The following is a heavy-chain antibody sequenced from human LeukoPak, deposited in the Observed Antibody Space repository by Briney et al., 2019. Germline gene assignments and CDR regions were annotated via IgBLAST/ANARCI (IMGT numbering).Heavy chain of an antibody. D-gene: IGHD3-22*01. V-gene: IGHV4-59*01. CDR1: GGSISSYY. CDR3: ARHPYYYDSSGYSYYYYSMDV. Sequence: SETLSLTCTVSGGSISSYYWSWIRQPPGKGLEWIGYIYYSGSTNYNPALKSRVTISVDTSKNQFSLKLSSVTAADTAVYYCARHPYYYDSSGYSYYYYSMDVWGKGTTVTVSS. CDR2: IYYSGST. J-gene: IGHJ6*03.